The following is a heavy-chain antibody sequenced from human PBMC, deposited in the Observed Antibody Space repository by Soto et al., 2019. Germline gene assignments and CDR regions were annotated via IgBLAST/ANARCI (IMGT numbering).Heavy chain of an antibody. CDR2: IYYSGST. Sequence: QVQLQESGPGLVKPSETLSLTCSVSGGSVSSGSYYWSWIRQPPGKGLEWIGYIYYSGSTKYTPSLKSRVTISVDTSKNQFSLKLSSVTAADTAVYYCARAGLGDGSEYGGQGTLVTVSS. D-gene: IGHD1-26*01. CDR3: ARAGLGDGSEY. CDR1: GGSVSSGSYY. V-gene: IGHV4-61*01. J-gene: IGHJ4*02.